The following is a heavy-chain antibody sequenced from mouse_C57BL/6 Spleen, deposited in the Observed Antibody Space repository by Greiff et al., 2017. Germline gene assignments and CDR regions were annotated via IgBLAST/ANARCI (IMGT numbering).Heavy chain of an antibody. CDR1: GFTFSDYG. D-gene: IGHD2-4*01. V-gene: IGHV5-15*01. Sequence: EVKLVESGGGLVQPGGSLKLSCAASGFTFSDYGMAWVRQAPRKGPEWVAFISNLAYSIYYADTVTGRFTIARENAKNTLYLEMSILRSEDTAMYYGARQDYDVGFAYWGQGTLVTVSA. CDR3: ARQDYDVGFAY. CDR2: ISNLAYSI. J-gene: IGHJ3*01.